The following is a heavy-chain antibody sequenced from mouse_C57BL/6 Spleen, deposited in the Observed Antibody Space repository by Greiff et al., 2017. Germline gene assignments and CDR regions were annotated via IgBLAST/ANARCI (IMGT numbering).Heavy chain of an antibody. J-gene: IGHJ1*03. V-gene: IGHV5-15*01. CDR1: GFTFSDYG. CDR2: ISNLAYSI. CDR3: ARLMMVKKWYFDV. D-gene: IGHD2-3*01. Sequence: EVKLMESGGGLVQPGGSLKLSCAASGFTFSDYGMAWVRQAPRKGPEWVAFISNLAYSIYYADTVTGRFTISRENAKNTLYLDMSSLRSEDTAMYYCARLMMVKKWYFDVWGTGTTVTVSS.